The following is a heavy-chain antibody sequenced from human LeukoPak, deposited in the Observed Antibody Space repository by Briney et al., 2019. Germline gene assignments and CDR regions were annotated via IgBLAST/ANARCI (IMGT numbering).Heavy chain of an antibody. D-gene: IGHD3-22*01. CDR2: IYYSGST. V-gene: IGHV4-59*01. Sequence: SETLSLTCTVSGGSISSYYWSWIRQPPGKGLEWIGYIYYSGSTNYNPSLKSRVTISVDTSKNQFSLKLSSVTAEDTAVYYCARAPDYYDSSGYNYFDYWGQGTLVTVSS. J-gene: IGHJ4*02. CDR3: ARAPDYYDSSGYNYFDY. CDR1: GGSISSYY.